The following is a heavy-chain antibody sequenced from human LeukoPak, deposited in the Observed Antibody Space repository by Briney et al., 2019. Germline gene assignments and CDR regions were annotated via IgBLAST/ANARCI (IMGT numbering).Heavy chain of an antibody. CDR2: ISGSGGST. D-gene: IGHD6-19*01. V-gene: IGHV3-23*01. Sequence: GGSLRLSCAASGFTFSSYAMSWVRQAPGKGLEWVSAISGSGGSTYYADSVKGRFTTSRDNSKNTLYLQTTSLRVEDTAVYFCVSQRDHRVAVAGSFDNWGQGTLISVSP. CDR3: VSQRDHRVAVAGSFDN. CDR1: GFTFSSYA. J-gene: IGHJ4*02.